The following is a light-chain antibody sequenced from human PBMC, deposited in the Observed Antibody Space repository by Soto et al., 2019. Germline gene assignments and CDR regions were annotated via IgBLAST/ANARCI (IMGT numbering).Light chain of an antibody. V-gene: IGLV1-40*01. Sequence: QSVLRQPPSVSRSPGQGVTISCTGSSSNIGAGYDVHWYQQLPGTAPKLLIYGNSNRPSGVPDRFSGSKSGTSASLAITGLQAEDEADYYCQSYDSSLSGSYVFGTGTKVTVL. CDR2: GNS. CDR1: SSNIGAGYD. J-gene: IGLJ1*01. CDR3: QSYDSSLSGSYV.